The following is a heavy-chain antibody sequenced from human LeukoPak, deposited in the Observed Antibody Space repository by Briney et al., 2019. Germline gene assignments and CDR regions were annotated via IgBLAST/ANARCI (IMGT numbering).Heavy chain of an antibody. J-gene: IGHJ4*02. V-gene: IGHV1-24*01. CDR1: GYTLTELS. D-gene: IGHD6-13*01. CDR3: ATVSTRSSSWYYFDY. Sequence: ASVKVSCKVSGYTLTELSMHWVRQAPGKGLEWMGGFDPEDGETIYAQKFQGRVTMTEDTSTDTAYMELSSLRSEDTAVYYCATVSTRSSSWYYFDYWGQGTLVTVSS. CDR2: FDPEDGET.